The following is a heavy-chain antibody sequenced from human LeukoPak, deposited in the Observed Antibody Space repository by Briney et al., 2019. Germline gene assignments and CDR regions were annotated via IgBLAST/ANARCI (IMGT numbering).Heavy chain of an antibody. D-gene: IGHD4-17*01. J-gene: IGHJ4*02. CDR3: ARPSLYGDYSSPSDY. CDR2: IYYSGST. CDR1: GGSISSSSYY. Sequence: SETLSLTCTVSGGSISSSSYYWGWIRQPPGKGLEWIGSIYYSGSTYYNPSLKSRVTISVDTSKNQFSLKLSSVTAADTAVYYCARPSLYGDYSSPSDYWGQGTLVTVSS. V-gene: IGHV4-39*01.